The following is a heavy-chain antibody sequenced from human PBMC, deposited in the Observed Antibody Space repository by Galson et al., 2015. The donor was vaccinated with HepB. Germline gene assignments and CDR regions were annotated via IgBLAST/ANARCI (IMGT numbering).Heavy chain of an antibody. CDR3: ARREVVPAAVSSGMDV. J-gene: IGHJ6*02. Sequence: SVKVSCKASGYTFTSYYMHWVRQAPGQGLEWMGIINPSGGSTSYAQKFQGSVTMTRDTSTSTVYMELSSLRSEDTAVYYCARREVVPAAVSSGMDVWGQGTTVTVSS. D-gene: IGHD2-2*01. CDR2: INPSGGST. V-gene: IGHV1-46*01. CDR1: GYTFTSYY.